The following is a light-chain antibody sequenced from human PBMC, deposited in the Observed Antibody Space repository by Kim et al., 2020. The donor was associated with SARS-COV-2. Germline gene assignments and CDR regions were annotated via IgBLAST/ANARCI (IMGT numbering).Light chain of an antibody. CDR3: QQRSNWPPALT. Sequence: PGESATRSCRASQSVSTSLAWYQQKPGQAPRLLIYDASNRATGIPDRFSGSGSGTDFTLTISSLESEDVAVYYCQQRSNWPPALTFGGGTKVDIK. J-gene: IGKJ4*01. CDR2: DAS. V-gene: IGKV3-11*01. CDR1: QSVSTS.